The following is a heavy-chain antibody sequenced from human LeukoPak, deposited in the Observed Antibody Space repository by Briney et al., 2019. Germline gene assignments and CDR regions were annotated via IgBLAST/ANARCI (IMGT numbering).Heavy chain of an antibody. Sequence: GASVKVSCKASGGTFSSYAISWVRQAPGQGLEWMGGIIPIFGTANYAQKFQGRVTITADESTSTAYMELSSLRSEDTAVYYCASPLSDCSSTSCYTAFFDYWGQGTLVTVSS. CDR2: IIPIFGTA. J-gene: IGHJ4*02. V-gene: IGHV1-69*13. D-gene: IGHD2-2*02. CDR3: ASPLSDCSSTSCYTAFFDY. CDR1: GGTFSSYA.